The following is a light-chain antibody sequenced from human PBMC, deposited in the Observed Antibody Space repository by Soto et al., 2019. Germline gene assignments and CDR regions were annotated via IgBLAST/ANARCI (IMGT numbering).Light chain of an antibody. J-gene: IGLJ2*01. Sequence: QSVLTQPPSVSGAPGQRVTISCTGSSSNIGAGYDVHWYQQLPGTAPKLLIYGNSNRPSGVPDRLSGSKSGTSASLAITGLQAEDEGDYYCQSYDSSLSGSVFGGGTKLTVL. CDR1: SSNIGAGYD. V-gene: IGLV1-40*01. CDR3: QSYDSSLSGSV. CDR2: GNS.